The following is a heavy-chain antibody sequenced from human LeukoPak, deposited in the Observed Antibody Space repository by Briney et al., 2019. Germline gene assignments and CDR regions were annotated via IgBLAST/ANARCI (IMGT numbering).Heavy chain of an antibody. J-gene: IGHJ3*02. CDR3: ARESCSGGSCYSFGLGAFDI. D-gene: IGHD2-15*01. CDR2: INPNSGGT. CDR1: GYTSTGYY. V-gene: IGHV1-2*04. Sequence: GASVNVSCKASGYTSTGYYMHWVRQAPGQGLEWMGWINPNSGGTNHAQKFQGWVTMTGDTSISTAYMELSRLRSDDTAVYYCARESCSGGSCYSFGLGAFDIWGQGTMVTVSS.